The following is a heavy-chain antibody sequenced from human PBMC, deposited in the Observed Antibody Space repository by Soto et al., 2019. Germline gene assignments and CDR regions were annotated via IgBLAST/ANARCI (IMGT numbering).Heavy chain of an antibody. V-gene: IGHV3-23*01. Sequence: VGTLSLSSAASGFTFSSYAMSSVLQAPGKGLEWVSAISGSGGSTYYADSVRGRFTISRDNSKNTLYLQMNSLRAEDTAVYYCAKERLGELSFFDYWGQGTLVNVSS. CDR2: ISGSGGST. J-gene: IGHJ4*02. CDR1: GFTFSSYA. CDR3: AKERLGELSFFDY. D-gene: IGHD3-16*02.